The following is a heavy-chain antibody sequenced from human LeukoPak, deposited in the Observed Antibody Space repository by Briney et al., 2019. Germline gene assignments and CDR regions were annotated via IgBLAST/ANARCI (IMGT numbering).Heavy chain of an antibody. D-gene: IGHD6-19*01. J-gene: IGHJ3*02. CDR1: GYTFTSYG. V-gene: IGHV1-18*01. CDR3: AADGGSGWPPGAFDI. CDR2: ISAYNGNT. Sequence: ASVKVSCKASGYTFTSYGISWVRQAPGQGLEWMGWISAYNGNTNYAQKLQGRVTMTTDTSTSTAYMELRSLRSDDTAVYSCAADGGSGWPPGAFDIWGQGTMVTVSS.